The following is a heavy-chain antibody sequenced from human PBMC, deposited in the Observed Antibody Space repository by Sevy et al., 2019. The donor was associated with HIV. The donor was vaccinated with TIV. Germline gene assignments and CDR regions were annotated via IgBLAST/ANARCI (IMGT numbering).Heavy chain of an antibody. V-gene: IGHV4-34*01. J-gene: IGHJ3*02. CDR1: GWSFSGYY. CDR2: INHSGST. Sequence: SETLSLTCAVYGWSFSGYYWCWIRQHPGKGLEWIGEINHSGSTNYNPSLKSRVTISVDTSKNQFSLKRSTVTAAVTAVYYCARCPVDIWGQGTMVTVSS. CDR3: ARCPVDI.